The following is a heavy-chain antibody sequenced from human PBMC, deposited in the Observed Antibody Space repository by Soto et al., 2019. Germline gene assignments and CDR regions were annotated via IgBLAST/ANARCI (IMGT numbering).Heavy chain of an antibody. CDR3: VRDLLGSGGHFDY. V-gene: IGHV3-21*01. Sequence: PGGSLRLSCAASGFTFTRYSMSWVRQAPGKGLEWVSSISSTTNYIYYADSMKGRFTVSRDNARNTVYLQMNSLRAEDTAVYHCVRDLLGSGGHFDYWGQGTPVTVSS. J-gene: IGHJ4*02. D-gene: IGHD7-27*01. CDR1: GFTFTRYS. CDR2: ISSTTNYI.